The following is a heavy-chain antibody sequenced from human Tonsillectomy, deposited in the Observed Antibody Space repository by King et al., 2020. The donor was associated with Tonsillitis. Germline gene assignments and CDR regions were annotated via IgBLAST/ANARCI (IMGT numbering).Heavy chain of an antibody. D-gene: IGHD1-14*01. J-gene: IGHJ4*02. CDR2: ISGYSGNT. V-gene: IGHV1-18*04. CDR3: ARGEPLDY. CDR1: GYTFTSYT. Sequence: VQLVESGPEVKKPGASVKVSCTASGYTFTSYTISWVRQAPGQGLEWMGWISGYSGNTNYAQKLRGRVTMTTDTSTSTAYMELRSLRSDDTAVYFCARGEPLDYWGQGTLVTVSS.